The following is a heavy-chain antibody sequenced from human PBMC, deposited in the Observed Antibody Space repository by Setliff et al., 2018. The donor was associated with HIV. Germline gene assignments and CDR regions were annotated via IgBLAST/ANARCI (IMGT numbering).Heavy chain of an antibody. CDR1: GFIFSDYF. CDR2: IGSRGTPV. D-gene: IGHD3-16*01. J-gene: IGHJ1*01. Sequence: GSLRLSCEASGFIFSDYFMTWIRQAPGKGLEWISYIGSRGTPVKTADSLKGRFFVSRDNTKNSLYLQTNNLSVEDTAMYFCARTDSYTAMIWPWGRGTLVTVSS. V-gene: IGHV3-11*01. CDR3: ARTDSYTAMIWP.